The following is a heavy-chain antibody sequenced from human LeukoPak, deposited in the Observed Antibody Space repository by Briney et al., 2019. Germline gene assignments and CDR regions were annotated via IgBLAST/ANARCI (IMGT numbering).Heavy chain of an antibody. J-gene: IGHJ5*02. CDR3: ARAIEQQLVLNWFDP. D-gene: IGHD6-13*01. CDR1: GGSISSFY. CDR2: IYYSGST. V-gene: IGHV4-59*01. Sequence: SETLSLTCTVSGGSISSFYWSWIRQPPGKGLEWIGYIYYSGSTNYNPSLKSRVTISVDTSKNQFSLKLSSVTAADTAVYYCARAIEQQLVLNWFDPWGQGTLVTVSS.